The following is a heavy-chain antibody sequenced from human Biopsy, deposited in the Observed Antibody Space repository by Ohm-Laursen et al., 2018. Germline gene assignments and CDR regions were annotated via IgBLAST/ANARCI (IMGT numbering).Heavy chain of an antibody. CDR3: TRGGYYYDSLAYYYWFDP. Sequence: SVKVSCKPSGFSFTGYYIHWVRQAPGQGLEWMGWINAKTGDTNYAQKFQGRVTMTRDTSISTAYVDLSSLRSDDTAVYYCTRGGYYYDSLAYYYWFDPWGQGTTVTVSS. CDR2: INAKTGDT. V-gene: IGHV1-2*02. D-gene: IGHD3-22*01. J-gene: IGHJ5*01. CDR1: GFSFTGYY.